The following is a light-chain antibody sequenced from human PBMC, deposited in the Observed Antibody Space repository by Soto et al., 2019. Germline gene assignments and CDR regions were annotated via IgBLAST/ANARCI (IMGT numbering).Light chain of an antibody. V-gene: IGKV3-20*01. J-gene: IGKJ1*01. CDR1: QSVSSSD. CDR3: QQYGRSPPSWT. Sequence: ETVLTQSPGTLSLSPGERATLSCRASQSVSSSDLAWYQQKPGQAPRLLIYGASRRATGIPDRFSGSGSETDFTLTISRLEPEDFAVYYCQQYGRSPPSWTFGQGTKVEIK. CDR2: GAS.